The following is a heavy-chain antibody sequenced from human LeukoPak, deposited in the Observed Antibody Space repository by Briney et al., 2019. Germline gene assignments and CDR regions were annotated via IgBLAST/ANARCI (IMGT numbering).Heavy chain of an antibody. CDR1: GFTFSSYS. CDR3: ARDTVLMVYALDY. CDR2: ISSSSSTI. J-gene: IGHJ4*02. Sequence: GGSLRLSCAASGFTFSSYSMNWVRQAPGKGLEWVSYISSSSSTIYYADSVKGRFTISRDNSKNTLYLQMNSLRAEDTAVYYCARDTVLMVYALDYWGQGTLVTVSS. D-gene: IGHD2-8*01. V-gene: IGHV3-48*01.